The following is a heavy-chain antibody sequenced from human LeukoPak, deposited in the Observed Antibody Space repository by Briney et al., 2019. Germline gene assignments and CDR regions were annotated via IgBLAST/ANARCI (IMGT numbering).Heavy chain of an antibody. J-gene: IGHJ1*01. CDR1: GFTFSRYG. Sequence: SGGSLRLSCAASGFTFSRYGMHWVPQAPGKGLEWVAVIWYDGSKKNYADSVKGRFTISRDNSKNTLNLQMTSLRAEDTAVYYCARVSEDYSSGWYEEYFQYWGQGTLVIVSS. D-gene: IGHD6-19*01. CDR2: IWYDGSKK. V-gene: IGHV3-33*01. CDR3: ARVSEDYSSGWYEEYFQY.